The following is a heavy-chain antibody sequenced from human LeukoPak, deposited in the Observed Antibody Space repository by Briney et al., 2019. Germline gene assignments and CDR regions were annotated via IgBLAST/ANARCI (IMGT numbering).Heavy chain of an antibody. Sequence: SETLSLTCTVSGVSVRTYYWNWLRQPAGKGLEWIGRIYNGENTNYNPSLESRVTISIDRSKNQFSLKLTSVTAADTAVYYCANSISMDFEYWGQGTLATVSS. CDR1: GVSVRTYY. V-gene: IGHV4-4*07. CDR3: ANSISMDFEY. J-gene: IGHJ4*02. CDR2: IYNGENT. D-gene: IGHD2/OR15-2a*01.